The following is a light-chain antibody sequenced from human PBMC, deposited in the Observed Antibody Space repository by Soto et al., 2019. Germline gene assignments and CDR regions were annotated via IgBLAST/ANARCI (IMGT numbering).Light chain of an antibody. J-gene: IGLJ3*02. CDR3: VLYMGRGIWV. CDR1: SGSVSTNNY. CDR2: RTN. Sequence: QTVVTQEPSFSVSPGGTVTLTCALSSGSVSTNNYPSWCQQTPGQPPRTLIFRTNTRSSGVPDRFSGSILGSKAALTITWAKADDESDYYCVLYMGRGIWVFGGGTKLTVL. V-gene: IGLV8-61*01.